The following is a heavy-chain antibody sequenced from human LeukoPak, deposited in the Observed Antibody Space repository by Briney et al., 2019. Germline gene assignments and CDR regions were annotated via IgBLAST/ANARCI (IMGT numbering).Heavy chain of an antibody. CDR1: EDSVSSNSAA. CDR2: TYYKSKWYN. J-gene: IGHJ4*02. CDR3: ARAFEYSSGWYYFDY. D-gene: IGHD6-19*01. V-gene: IGHV6-1*01. Sequence: SQTLSLTCAISEDSVSSNSAAWNWIRQSPSRGLEWLGRTYYKSKWYNDYAVSVKSRITINPDTSKNQFSLQLNSVTPEDTAVYYCARAFEYSSGWYYFDYWGQGSLVTVSS.